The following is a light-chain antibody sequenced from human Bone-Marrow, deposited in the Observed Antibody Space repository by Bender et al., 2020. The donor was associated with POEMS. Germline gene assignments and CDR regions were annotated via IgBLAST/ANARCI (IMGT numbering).Light chain of an antibody. CDR3: AVWDDSVNGWV. Sequence: QSVLTQPPSASGTPGQRVTISCSGGSANIGAHAVNWYQHLPGTAPKLLIYSSHRRPSEVPDRCSGSRSGASASLAVSGLQSEDEADYYCAVWDDSVNGWVFGGGTKLTVL. CDR1: SANIGAHA. V-gene: IGLV1-44*01. J-gene: IGLJ3*02. CDR2: SSH.